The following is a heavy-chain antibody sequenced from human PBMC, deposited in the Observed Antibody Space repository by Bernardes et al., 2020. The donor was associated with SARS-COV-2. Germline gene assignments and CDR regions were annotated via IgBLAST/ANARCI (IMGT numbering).Heavy chain of an antibody. Sequence: SETLSLRCTVCGGCISSYYWSWIRQPPGKGLEWIGYIYYSGSTNYNPSLKSRVTISVDTSKNQFSLKLSSVTAADTAVYYCARQNNYGDYGPRFDPWCQGTLVTVSS. J-gene: IGHJ5*02. CDR1: GGCISSYY. D-gene: IGHD4-17*01. CDR3: ARQNNYGDYGPRFDP. CDR2: IYYSGST. V-gene: IGHV4-59*08.